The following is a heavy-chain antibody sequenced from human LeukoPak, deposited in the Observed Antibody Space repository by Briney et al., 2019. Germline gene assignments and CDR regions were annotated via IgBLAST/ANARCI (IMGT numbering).Heavy chain of an antibody. CDR3: ARGRGSGGLGAFDI. Sequence: PSETLSLTCTVSGGSISSYYWSWIRQPPGKGLEWIGYIYYSGSTNYNPSLKSRVTISVDTPKNQFSLKLSSVTAADTAVYYCARGRGSGGLGAFDIWGQGTMVTVSS. CDR1: GGSISSYY. J-gene: IGHJ3*02. CDR2: IYYSGST. D-gene: IGHD3-16*01. V-gene: IGHV4-59*01.